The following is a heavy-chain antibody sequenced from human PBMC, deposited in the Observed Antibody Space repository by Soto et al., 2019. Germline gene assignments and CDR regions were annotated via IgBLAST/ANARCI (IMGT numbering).Heavy chain of an antibody. D-gene: IGHD2-2*01. CDR2: IIPIFGTA. J-gene: IGHJ6*02. Sequence: SVKVSCKASGGTFSSYAISWVRQAPGQGLEWMGGIIPIFGTANYAQKFQGRVTITADESTSTAYMELSSLRSEDTAVYYCARDPYSSTSCRIGDDGMDVWGQGTTVTVSS. CDR1: GGTFSSYA. CDR3: ARDPYSSTSCRIGDDGMDV. V-gene: IGHV1-69*13.